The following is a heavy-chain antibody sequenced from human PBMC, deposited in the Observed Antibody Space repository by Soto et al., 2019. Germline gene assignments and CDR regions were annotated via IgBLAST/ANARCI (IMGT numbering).Heavy chain of an antibody. Sequence: QVQLGESGGGVVQPGRSLRLSCAASGFTFSSYAMHWVRQAPGKGLEWVAVISYDGSNKYYADSVKGRFTISRDNSKNTLYLQMNSLRAEDTAVYYCARDRYGGSAYFDYWGQGTLVTVSS. V-gene: IGHV3-30-3*01. J-gene: IGHJ4*02. D-gene: IGHD2-15*01. CDR2: ISYDGSNK. CDR1: GFTFSSYA. CDR3: ARDRYGGSAYFDY.